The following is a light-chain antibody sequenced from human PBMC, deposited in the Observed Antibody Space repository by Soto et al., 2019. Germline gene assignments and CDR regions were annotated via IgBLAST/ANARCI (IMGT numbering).Light chain of an antibody. V-gene: IGKV1-39*01. CDR1: QSISSY. CDR2: AAS. Sequence: IQLAPSSSSLSASVGDRHTITCRASQSISSYLNWYQQKPGKAPKLLIYAASSMQSGVPSRFSGSGSGTDFTLTISSLQPEDFATYYCQQSYSTPRTFGQGTKVDIK. CDR3: QQSYSTPRT. J-gene: IGKJ1*01.